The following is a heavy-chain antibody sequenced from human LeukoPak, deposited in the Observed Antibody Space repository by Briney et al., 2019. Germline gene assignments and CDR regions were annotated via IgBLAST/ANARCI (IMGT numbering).Heavy chain of an antibody. V-gene: IGHV3-23*01. CDR2: ISGGTT. CDR3: AKSVYHSGNY. J-gene: IGHJ4*02. D-gene: IGHD3-10*01. Sequence: GGSLRLSCAASGFTISTYGMSWVRQAPGKGLEWVSSISGGTTSYAASVKGRFTISRDNSKNTVSLQMNSLRAEDTAVYYCAKSVYHSGNYWGQGTLVTVSS. CDR1: GFTISTYG.